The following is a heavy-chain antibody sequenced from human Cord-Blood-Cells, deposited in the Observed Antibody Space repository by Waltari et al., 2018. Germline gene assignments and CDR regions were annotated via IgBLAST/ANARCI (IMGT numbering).Heavy chain of an antibody. CDR2: IIPICGTA. CDR3: ARACHSSFNY. CDR1: GGTFSSYA. D-gene: IGHD4-4*01. V-gene: IGHV1-69*01. Sequence: QVQLVPSGAEVKKPGSSVTVSCKASGGTFSSYAISWGRQAPGQGLEWLGVIIPICGTANYAQKLQCRVTITADESTSTAYMGRSSLRSEDTAVYYCARACHSSFNYCGQGTLVTVSS. J-gene: IGHJ4*02.